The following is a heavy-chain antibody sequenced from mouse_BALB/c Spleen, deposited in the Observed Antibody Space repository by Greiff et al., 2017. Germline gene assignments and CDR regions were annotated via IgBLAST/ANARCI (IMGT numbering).Heavy chain of an antibody. J-gene: IGHJ4*01. V-gene: IGHV3-2*02. D-gene: IGHD2-4*01. CDR1: GYSITSDYA. Sequence: VQLKESGPGLVKPSQSLSLTCTVTGYSITSDYAWNWIRQFPGNKLEWMGYISYSGSTSYNPSLKSRISITRDTSKNQFFLQLNSVTTEDTATYYCARRGGYDNEGGYAMDYWGQGTSVTVSS. CDR3: ARRGGYDNEGGYAMDY. CDR2: ISYSGST.